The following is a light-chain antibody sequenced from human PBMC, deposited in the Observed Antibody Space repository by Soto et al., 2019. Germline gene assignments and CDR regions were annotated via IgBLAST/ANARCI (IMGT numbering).Light chain of an antibody. Sequence: IVLTQSPDSLAVSLGERATISCKSSQSVLDRSNNKNYLAWYQQKPGQPPKMLIYWASTRESGVPDRFRGSGAGTDFTVSLSGLQSEDVAVHVCHQYDTSPQALGQGTTVEIK. CDR1: QSVLDRSNNKNY. J-gene: IGKJ1*01. CDR3: HQYDTSPQA. V-gene: IGKV4-1*01. CDR2: WAS.